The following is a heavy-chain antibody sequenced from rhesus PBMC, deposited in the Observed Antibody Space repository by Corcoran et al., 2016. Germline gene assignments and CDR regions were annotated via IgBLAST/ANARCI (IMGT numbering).Heavy chain of an antibody. CDR1: GFTFSSYV. J-gene: IGHJ4*01. CDR3: GSLNFDY. V-gene: IGHV3S26*01. D-gene: IGHD1-44*02. Sequence: DVQLVESGGGLVKPGGSLRLSCVASGFTFSSYVMHWVRQAPGKGLEWVSVISASGGTIYYADSVKVRFAISRDNAKISLFLQMNSLRAEDTAVYYCGSLNFDYCGQGVLVTVSS. CDR2: ISASGGTI.